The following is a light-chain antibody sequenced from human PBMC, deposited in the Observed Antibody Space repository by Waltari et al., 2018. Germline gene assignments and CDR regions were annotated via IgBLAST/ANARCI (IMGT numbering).Light chain of an antibody. CDR2: WGA. Sequence: NVKNVLAWCQQGPGHPPRLLIYWGAVGQAGVPGRFIGGGAGTDFTLTIVSLQAGDVAVDYCQQYYRRRSFGQGTKLEI. CDR1: NVKNV. V-gene: IGKV4-1*01. CDR3: QQYYRRRS. J-gene: IGKJ1*01.